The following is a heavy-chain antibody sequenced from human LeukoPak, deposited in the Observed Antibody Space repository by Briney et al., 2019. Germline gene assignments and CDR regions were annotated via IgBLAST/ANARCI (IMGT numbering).Heavy chain of an antibody. V-gene: IGHV4-61*01. CDR1: GGSVSSGTYY. D-gene: IGHD4-17*01. Sequence: SETLSLTCTVSGGSVSSGTYYWSWIRQPPGKGLEWIGYIYYSGSTNYNPSLKSRVTISVDRSKNQFSLKLSSATAADTAVYYCARNYGDSLYYFDYWGQGTLVPVSS. CDR2: IYYSGST. J-gene: IGHJ4*02. CDR3: ARNYGDSLYYFDY.